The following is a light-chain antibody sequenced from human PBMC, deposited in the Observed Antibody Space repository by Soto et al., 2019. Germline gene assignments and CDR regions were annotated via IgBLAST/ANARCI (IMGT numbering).Light chain of an antibody. Sequence: EIVMTQSPATLSLYPGERATLSCMASQSVSSYLAWYQQNPGQAPRLLIYDASNRATGIPDRFSGSGSGTDFTLTISSLEPEDFAVYYCQQRSNWPPWTFGQGTKVDI. V-gene: IGKV3-11*01. J-gene: IGKJ1*01. CDR1: QSVSSY. CDR3: QQRSNWPPWT. CDR2: DAS.